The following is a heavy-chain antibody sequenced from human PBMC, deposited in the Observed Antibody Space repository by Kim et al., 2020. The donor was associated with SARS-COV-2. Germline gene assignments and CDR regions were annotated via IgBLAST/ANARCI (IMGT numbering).Heavy chain of an antibody. CDR1: GFTFSSYS. CDR3: AREDIVVVPAAPYYYYYGMDV. D-gene: IGHD2-2*01. J-gene: IGHJ6*01. CDR2: ISSSSSTI. V-gene: IGHV3-48*02. Sequence: GGSLRLSCAASGFTFSSYSMNGFRQAPGKGLEWVSYISSSSSTIYYADSVKGRFTISRDNAKNSLYLQMNSLRDEDTAVYYCAREDIVVVPAAPYYYYYGMDVWGQGTTVTVSS.